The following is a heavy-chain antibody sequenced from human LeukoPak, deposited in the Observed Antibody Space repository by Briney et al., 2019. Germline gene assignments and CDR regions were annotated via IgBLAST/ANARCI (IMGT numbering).Heavy chain of an antibody. J-gene: IGHJ6*03. CDR1: GYTLTELS. D-gene: IGHD3-16*01. Sequence: ASVKVSCKVSGYTLTELSMHWVRQAPGKGLEWMGRFDPEDGETIHAQKFQGRVTMTEDTSTDTAYMELSSLRAEDTAWYYCARVRGSHGYYYYMDVWGKGTTVTVSS. CDR3: ARVRGSHGYYYYMDV. CDR2: FDPEDGET. V-gene: IGHV1-24*01.